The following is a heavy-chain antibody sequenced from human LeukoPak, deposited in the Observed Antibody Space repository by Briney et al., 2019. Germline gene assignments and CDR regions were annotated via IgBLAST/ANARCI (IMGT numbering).Heavy chain of an antibody. J-gene: IGHJ4*02. CDR1: GGSISSGDYY. CDR3: ARDLIAGDDWAGY. D-gene: IGHD1-20*01. V-gene: IGHV4-30-4*01. Sequence: PSQTLSLTCTVSGGSISSGDYYWSWIRQPPGKGLEWIGEINHSGSTNYNPSLKSRVTISVDTSKNQFSLKLSSVTAEDTAVYYCARDLIAGDDWAGYWGQGTLVTVSS. CDR2: INHSGST.